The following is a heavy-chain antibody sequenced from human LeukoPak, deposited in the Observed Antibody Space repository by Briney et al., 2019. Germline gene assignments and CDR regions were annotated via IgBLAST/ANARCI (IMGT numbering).Heavy chain of an antibody. CDR1: GFTFNNAW. CDR3: VKDFCRGGNCPFPFFDS. V-gene: IGHV3-23*01. CDR2: TVAGYSET. Sequence: GGSLRLSCAASGFTFNNAWMSWVRQAPAKGLEWVSITVAGYSETHYADSVRGRSTISRDDSSNTLSLEMNSLRADDTGTYYCVKDFCRGGNCPFPFFDSWGQGTVVTVSS. J-gene: IGHJ4*02. D-gene: IGHD4-23*01.